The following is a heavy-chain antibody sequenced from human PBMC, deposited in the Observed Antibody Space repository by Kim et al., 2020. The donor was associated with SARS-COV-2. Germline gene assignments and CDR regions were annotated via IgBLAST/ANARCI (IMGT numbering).Heavy chain of an antibody. J-gene: IGHJ6*02. V-gene: IGHV4-31*03. CDR3: AREPLKNPVPLGYYYYSGMDV. Sequence: SETLSLTCTVSGGSISSGGYYWSWIRQHPGKGLEWIGYIYYSGSTYYNPSLKSRVTISVDTSKNQFSLKLSSVTAADTAVYYCAREPLKNPVPLGYYYYSGMDVWGQGTTVTVSS. CDR1: GGSISSGGYY. CDR2: IYYSGST.